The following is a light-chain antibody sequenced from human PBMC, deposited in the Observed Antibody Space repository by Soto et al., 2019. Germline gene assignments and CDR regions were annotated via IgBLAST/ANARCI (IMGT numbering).Light chain of an antibody. Sequence: QSVLTQSPSASASLGASVKLTCTLSSGHSSYAIAWHQQQPEKGPRYFMKLNSDGSHSKGDGIPDRFSGSSSGAERYLTISSLQSEDEADYYCQTWGTGIPWVFGGGTKLTVL. V-gene: IGLV4-69*01. CDR1: SGHSSYA. J-gene: IGLJ3*02. CDR2: LNSDGSH. CDR3: QTWGTGIPWV.